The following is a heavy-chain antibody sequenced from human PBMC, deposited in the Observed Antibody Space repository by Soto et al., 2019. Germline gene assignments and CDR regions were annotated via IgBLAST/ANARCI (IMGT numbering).Heavy chain of an antibody. Sequence: QVQLQESGPGLVKPSQTLSLTCTVSGGSISSGGYYWSWIRQHPVKGLEWIGYIYYSVSTYYNPSLKSRVTISVDTSKNQFSLKLSSVTAADTAVYYCARKKGYDSSGYFDYWGQGTLVTVSS. CDR3: ARKKGYDSSGYFDY. J-gene: IGHJ4*02. V-gene: IGHV4-31*03. CDR2: IYYSVST. CDR1: GGSISSGGYY. D-gene: IGHD3-22*01.